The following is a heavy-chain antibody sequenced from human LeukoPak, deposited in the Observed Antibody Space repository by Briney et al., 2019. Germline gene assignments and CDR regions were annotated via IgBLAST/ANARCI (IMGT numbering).Heavy chain of an antibody. J-gene: IGHJ4*02. Sequence: PGGSLRLSCAGSGFTFNNYGMSWVRQAPGKGLEWVSSVSGGGGSTYYADSVKGRFTISRDNSKDTLYLQMKSLRAEDTAVYYCATTPHYDVSVGRFSARLWYFDYWGQGTLVTVSS. CDR2: VSGGGGST. D-gene: IGHD3-10*01. V-gene: IGHV3-23*01. CDR3: ATTPHYDVSVGRFSARLWYFDY. CDR1: GFTFNNYG.